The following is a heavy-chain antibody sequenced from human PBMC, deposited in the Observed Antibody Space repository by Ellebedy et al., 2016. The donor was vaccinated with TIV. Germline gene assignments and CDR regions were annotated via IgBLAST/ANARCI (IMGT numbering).Heavy chain of an antibody. CDR1: GFAFGGFA. CDR3: ARRKREGDYDYFGFDH. J-gene: IGHJ4*02. D-gene: IGHD5-12*01. Sequence: GESLKISCAASGFAFGGFAMNWVRQAPGKGLQWVSSISYNGDETFYADSVKGRFTISRDNAKNTLYLQMNSLRVEDTAVYFCARRKREGDYDYFGFDHWGQGTLVTVSS. V-gene: IGHV3-21*01. CDR2: ISYNGDET.